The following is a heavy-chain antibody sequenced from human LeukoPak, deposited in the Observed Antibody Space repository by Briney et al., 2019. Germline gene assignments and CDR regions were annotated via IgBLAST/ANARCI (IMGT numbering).Heavy chain of an antibody. V-gene: IGHV5-51*01. J-gene: IGHJ4*02. D-gene: IGHD6-13*01. CDR1: GYSFTNYW. Sequence: GESLKISCKGSGYSFTNYWIGWVRQVPGKGLEWMGLIYPGDSDTRYSPSFQGQVTFSVDMSISTAYLQLSGLRASDTAIYYCVRFGLTSSLDYWGQGTLVTVSS. CDR3: VRFGLTSSLDY. CDR2: IYPGDSDT.